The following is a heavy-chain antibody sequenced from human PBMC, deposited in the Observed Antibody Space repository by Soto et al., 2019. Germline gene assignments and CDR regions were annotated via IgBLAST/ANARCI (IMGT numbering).Heavy chain of an antibody. J-gene: IGHJ6*02. D-gene: IGHD3-10*01. CDR2: ISGSSGYT. CDR3: AKDRGGYGPPDV. V-gene: IGHV3-11*06. CDR1: GFSFSDSY. Sequence: QVQLVESGGGLVKPGGSLRLSCAASGFSFSDSYMSWVRQAPGKGLEWVAYISGSSGYTGYADSVKGRFTISRDNAKNSLYLQKDSLRVEGKGVDYCAKDRGGYGPPDVWGQGTTVTVSS.